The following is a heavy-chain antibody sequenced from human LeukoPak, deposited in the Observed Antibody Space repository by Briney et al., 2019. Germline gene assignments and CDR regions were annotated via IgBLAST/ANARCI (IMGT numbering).Heavy chain of an antibody. CDR1: VYTFTSYA. CDR2: MNAGNGNT. Sequence: ASVKVSRKASVYTFTSYAMHWVRQAPGQRLERMGGMNAGNGNTKYSQKFQGRVNATRDTSASTAYMELRSLRSEDTAVYYCGSIIAADFDYWGQGTLVTVSS. D-gene: IGHD6-13*01. J-gene: IGHJ4*02. V-gene: IGHV1-3*01. CDR3: GSIIAADFDY.